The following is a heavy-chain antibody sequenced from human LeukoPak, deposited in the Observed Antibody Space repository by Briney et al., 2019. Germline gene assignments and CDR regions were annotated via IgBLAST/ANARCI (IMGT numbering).Heavy chain of an antibody. CDR2: IYYSGST. J-gene: IGHJ4*02. CDR1: GGSISSSSYY. Sequence: SETLSLTCTVSGGSISSSSYYWGWIRQPPGKGLEWIGSIYYSGSTYYNPSLKSRVTISVDTSKNQFSLKLSSVTAADTAVYYCARYCSGGSCYPTEHDYWGQGTLITVSS. CDR3: ARYCSGGSCYPTEHDY. V-gene: IGHV4-39*07. D-gene: IGHD2-15*01.